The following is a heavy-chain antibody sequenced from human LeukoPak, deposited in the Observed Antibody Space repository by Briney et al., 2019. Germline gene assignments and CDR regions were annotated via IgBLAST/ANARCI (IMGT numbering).Heavy chain of an antibody. J-gene: IGHJ4*02. D-gene: IGHD6-13*01. CDR1: RGSISNFY. CDR3: ARGRLPADGKYYFDY. CDR2: IYTRGTT. Sequence: PSETLSLTCTVSRGSISNFYWSWIRQPAGKGLEWIGHIYTRGTTNCNPSLKSRVTMSVDTSKNQFSLRLSSVTAADTAVYYCARGRLPADGKYYFDYWGQGTLVTVSS. V-gene: IGHV4-4*07.